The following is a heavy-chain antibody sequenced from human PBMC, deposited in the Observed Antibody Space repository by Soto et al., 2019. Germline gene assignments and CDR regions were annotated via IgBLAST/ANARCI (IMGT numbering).Heavy chain of an antibody. Sequence: GDHGGRRILKNKRKGLEWIGYIYYSGSTNYNPSLKSRVTISVDTSKNQFSLKLSSVTAADTAVYYCARDILTGYESRARHYYYYYGMDVWGQGTTVTGTS. D-gene: IGHD3-9*01. CDR3: ARDILTGYESRARHYYYYYGMDV. V-gene: IGHV4-61*08. CDR1: GDHG. CDR2: IYYSGST. J-gene: IGHJ6*02.